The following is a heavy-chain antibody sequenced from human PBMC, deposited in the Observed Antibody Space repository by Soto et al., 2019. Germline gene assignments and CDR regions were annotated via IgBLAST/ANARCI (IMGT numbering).Heavy chain of an antibody. J-gene: IGHJ5*02. CDR3: ARTQMTTVTTAWFDP. CDR1: GGSISSSDHY. D-gene: IGHD4-17*01. CDR2: MYYSGSA. V-gene: IGHV4-39*07. Sequence: SETLSLTCTVPGGSISSSDHYWGWIRQPPGKGPEWIGSMYYSGSAYYNPSLKSRVTISVDTSKNQFSLKLSSVTAADTSVYYCARTQMTTVTTAWFDPWGQGTLVTVSS.